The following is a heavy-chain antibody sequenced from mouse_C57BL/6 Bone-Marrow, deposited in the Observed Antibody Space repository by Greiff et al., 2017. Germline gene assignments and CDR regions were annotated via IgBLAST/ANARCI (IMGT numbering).Heavy chain of an antibody. V-gene: IGHV1-82*01. D-gene: IGHD2-5*01. CDR1: GYAFSSSW. CDR2: IYPGDGDT. J-gene: IGHJ2*01. CDR3: ARRVTTSCYFDY. Sequence: QVQLQQSGPELVKPGASVKISCKASGYAFSSSWMNWVKQRPGKGLEWIGRIYPGDGDTNYNGKFKGKATLTADKSSSTAYMQLSSLTSEDSAVYFCARRVTTSCYFDYWGQGTTLTVSS.